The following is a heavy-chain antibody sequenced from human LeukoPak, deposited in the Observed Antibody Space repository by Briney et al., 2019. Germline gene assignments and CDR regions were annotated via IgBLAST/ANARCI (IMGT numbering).Heavy chain of an antibody. CDR3: GRDSVEMGTIHSDY. CDR1: GGSISSSNYF. D-gene: IGHD5-24*01. V-gene: IGHV4-39*07. J-gene: IGHJ4*02. CDR2: IYYSGST. Sequence: PSETLSLTCTASGGSISSSNYFWGWIRQAPGKGLEWIGSIYYSGSTYYNPSLKSRVTISADMSKNQFSLRLYSVTAADTAVYYCGRDSVEMGTIHSDYWGQGTLVTVSS.